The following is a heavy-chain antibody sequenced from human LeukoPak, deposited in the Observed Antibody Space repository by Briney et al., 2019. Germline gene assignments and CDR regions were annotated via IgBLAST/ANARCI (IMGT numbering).Heavy chain of an antibody. Sequence: AASVKVSCKASGGTFSSYAISWVRQAPGQGLEWMGGIIPIFGTANYAQKFQGRVTITADESTSTAYMELSSLRSEDTAVYYCAREVGDYYDSSGYYQNFDYWGQGTLVTVSS. CDR1: GGTFSSYA. D-gene: IGHD3-22*01. J-gene: IGHJ4*02. CDR2: IIPIFGTA. V-gene: IGHV1-69*13. CDR3: AREVGDYYDSSGYYQNFDY.